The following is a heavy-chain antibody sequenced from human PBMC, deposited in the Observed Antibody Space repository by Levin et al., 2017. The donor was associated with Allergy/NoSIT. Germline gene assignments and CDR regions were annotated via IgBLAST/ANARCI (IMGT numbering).Heavy chain of an antibody. Sequence: SQTLSLTCTVSGGSISSSSYYWGWIRQPPGKGLEWIGSIYYSGSTYYNPSLKSRVTISVDTSKNQFSLKLSSVTAADTAVYYCARAVYGDRFDYWGQGTLVTVSS. J-gene: IGHJ4*02. CDR2: IYYSGST. CDR3: ARAVYGDRFDY. V-gene: IGHV4-39*01. D-gene: IGHD6-19*01. CDR1: GGSISSSSYY.